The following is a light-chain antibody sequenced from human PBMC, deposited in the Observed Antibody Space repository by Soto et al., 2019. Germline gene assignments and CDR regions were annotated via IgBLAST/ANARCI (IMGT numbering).Light chain of an antibody. J-gene: IGLJ2*01. CDR3: QSYDNTLSGVV. Sequence: HSVLTQPPSVSGAPGQRVTISCTGSSSNIGAGYDVHWYLHLPGTAPKLLIFGNSHRPSGVPDRFSASKSGTSASLAITGLQAEDEADYYCQSYDNTLSGVVFGGGTKLTVL. CDR2: GNS. CDR1: SSNIGAGYD. V-gene: IGLV1-40*01.